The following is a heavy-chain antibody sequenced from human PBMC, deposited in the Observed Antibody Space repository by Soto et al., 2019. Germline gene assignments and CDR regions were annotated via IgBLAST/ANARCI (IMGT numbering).Heavy chain of an antibody. Sequence: SVKVSCKASGYTFTSYGISWVRQAPGQGLEWLGWISPFFDKANYAQKCQGRVTITADESTSTAYMELSSLRSEDTAVYYCARPSTIAVAQGGAFNIWGQGTMVTVPS. D-gene: IGHD6-19*01. J-gene: IGHJ3*02. CDR1: GYTFTSYG. CDR3: ARPSTIAVAQGGAFNI. CDR2: ISPFFDKA. V-gene: IGHV1-69*13.